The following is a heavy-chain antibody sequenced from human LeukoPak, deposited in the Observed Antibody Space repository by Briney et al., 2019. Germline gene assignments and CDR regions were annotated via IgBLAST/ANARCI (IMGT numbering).Heavy chain of an antibody. CDR2: IKQDGSDK. V-gene: IGHV3-7*01. J-gene: IGHJ4*02. Sequence: GGSLRLSCAASGFTFSSYWMTWVRQAPGRGLEWVANIKQDGSDKYYVDSVKGRFTISRDNAKNSLYLQMNGLRAEDTAVYYCARVSAAVNYWGQGTLVTVSS. CDR1: GFTFSSYW. CDR3: ARVSAAVNY. D-gene: IGHD2-15*01.